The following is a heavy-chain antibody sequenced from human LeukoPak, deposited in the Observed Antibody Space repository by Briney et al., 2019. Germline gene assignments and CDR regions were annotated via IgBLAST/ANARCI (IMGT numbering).Heavy chain of an antibody. V-gene: IGHV1-69*13. J-gene: IGHJ6*03. CDR1: GYIFSNYA. CDR3: ARGSSSPFFYYYMDV. Sequence: ASVKVSCKASGYIFSNYAISWVRQAPGQGLEWMGGIIPIFGTANYAQKFQGRVTITADESTSTAYMELSSLRSEDTAVYYCARGSSSPFFYYYMDVWGKGTTVTISS. D-gene: IGHD6-13*01. CDR2: IIPIFGTA.